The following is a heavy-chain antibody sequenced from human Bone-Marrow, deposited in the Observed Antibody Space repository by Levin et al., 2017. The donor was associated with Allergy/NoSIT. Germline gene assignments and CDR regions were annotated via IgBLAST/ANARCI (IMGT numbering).Heavy chain of an antibody. D-gene: IGHD3-9*01. CDR2: VSGGNTDT. CDR1: GFTFNKYS. V-gene: IGHV3-21*06. CDR3: AREIHDVLTGLGAFFDY. Sequence: GGSLRLSCAASGFTFNKYSMIWVRQAPGKGLEWVSSVSGGNTDTNYADSVKGRFTVSRDNAKNSLYLEMNSLRAEDTAIYFCAREIHDVLTGLGAFFDYWGQGIWVTVSS. J-gene: IGHJ4*02.